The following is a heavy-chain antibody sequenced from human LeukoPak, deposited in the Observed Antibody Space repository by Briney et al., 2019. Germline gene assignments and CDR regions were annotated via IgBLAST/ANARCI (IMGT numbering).Heavy chain of an antibody. D-gene: IGHD3-3*02. Sequence: PGGSLRLSCAASGFTFSNYWMNWVRQAPGKGLGWVANIKEDGSEKYYVDSVKGRFTISRDNAKNSLYLQMDSLRAEDTAVYYCARDSQHLNFDHWGQGTLVTVSS. J-gene: IGHJ4*02. CDR3: ARDSQHLNFDH. V-gene: IGHV3-7*04. CDR2: IKEDGSEK. CDR1: GFTFSNYW.